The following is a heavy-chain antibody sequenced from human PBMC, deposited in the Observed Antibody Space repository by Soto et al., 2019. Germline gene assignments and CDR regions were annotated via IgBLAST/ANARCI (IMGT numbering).Heavy chain of an antibody. J-gene: IGHJ5*02. CDR3: ARGRDEFDA. CDR1: GASLSDNY. Sequence: PSETLSLTCAVYGASLSDNYCNWLRQPPGKGLEWIGEINHSGNTNYNPSLRGRVTISIDTSKNRLSLNLRSVSAADTAVYYCARGRDEFDAWGQGTPVTVSS. CDR2: INHSGNT. V-gene: IGHV4-34*01.